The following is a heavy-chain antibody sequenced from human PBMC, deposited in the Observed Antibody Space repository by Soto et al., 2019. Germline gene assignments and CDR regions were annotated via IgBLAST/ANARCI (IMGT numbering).Heavy chain of an antibody. CDR1: GFTFDDYT. D-gene: IGHD7-27*01. CDR3: AKVQRAFTGAAGAFDI. V-gene: IGHV3-43*01. J-gene: IGHJ3*02. CDR2: ISWDGGST. Sequence: GGSLRLSCAASGFTFDDYTMHWVRQAPGKGLEWVSLISWDGGSTYYADSVKGRFTISRDNSKNSLYLQMNSLRTEDTALYYCAKVQRAFTGAAGAFDIWGQGTMVTVSS.